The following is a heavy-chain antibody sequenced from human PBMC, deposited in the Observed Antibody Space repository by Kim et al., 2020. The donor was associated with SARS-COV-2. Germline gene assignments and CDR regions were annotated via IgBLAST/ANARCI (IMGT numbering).Heavy chain of an antibody. CDR1: GYTFTSYD. J-gene: IGHJ6*01. CDR2: INANNGNT. D-gene: IGHD2-2*01. V-gene: IGHV1-3*01. Sequence: ASVKVSCKASGYTFTSYDMHWVRQAPGQRLEWMGWINANNGNTKYSQKFQGRVTITRDTSASTAYMELSSLRSDDTAVYYCARGGYCSSISCHYYYYCMDVWGQGSTGTVS. CDR3: ARGGYCSSISCHYYYYCMDV.